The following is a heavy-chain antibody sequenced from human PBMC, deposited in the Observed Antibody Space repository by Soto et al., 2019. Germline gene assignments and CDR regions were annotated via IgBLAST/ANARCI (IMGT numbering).Heavy chain of an antibody. CDR1: GFTFSSYG. J-gene: IGHJ4*02. Sequence: EVHLLESGGGLVQPGGSLRLSCAASGFTFSSYGMNWVRQAPGKGLEWVSSISGNGGSTYYADSVQGRFTISRDNSKSTLYLEINILRAEDTAVYYCAKEERASYYDFWSGCSVDYWGQGTLVTVSS. CDR2: ISGNGGST. D-gene: IGHD3-3*01. V-gene: IGHV3-23*01. CDR3: AKEERASYYDFWSGCSVDY.